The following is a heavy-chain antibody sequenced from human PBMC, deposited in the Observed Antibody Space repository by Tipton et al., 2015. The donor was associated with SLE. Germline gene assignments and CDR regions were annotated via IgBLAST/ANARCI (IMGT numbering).Heavy chain of an antibody. J-gene: IGHJ4*02. V-gene: IGHV4-59*12. CDR2: IYYTGST. CDR3: ARGGASDIIDY. D-gene: IGHD2-15*01. CDR1: GGSMKSYY. Sequence: TLSLTCTVSGGSMKSYYWSWIRQTPGKGLEWIAYIYYTGSTNYNDSLKSRVTIFVDTSKNQISLKLTSVTAADTAVYYCARGGASDIIDYWGQGTLVTVSS.